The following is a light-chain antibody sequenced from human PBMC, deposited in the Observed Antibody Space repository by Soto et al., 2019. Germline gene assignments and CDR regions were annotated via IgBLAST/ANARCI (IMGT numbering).Light chain of an antibody. Sequence: DIQMTQSPSSLSASVGDRVSITCRASQSIRYYLNWYQQKPGKAPKLLINAASILQSGVPSRFSGSGSGTDFTLTTSSRQPEDSATYYCQQSHSNAITFGQGTRLEIK. CDR2: AAS. CDR1: QSIRYY. J-gene: IGKJ5*01. V-gene: IGKV1-39*01. CDR3: QQSHSNAIT.